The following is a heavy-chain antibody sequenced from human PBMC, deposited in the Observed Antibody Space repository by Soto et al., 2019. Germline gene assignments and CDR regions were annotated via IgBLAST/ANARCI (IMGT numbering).Heavy chain of an antibody. CDR3: ARDPRGYHFWSSYPDY. V-gene: IGHV1-3*01. Sequence: GASVKVSCKTSGYTFSSYAMHWMRQAPGQRPEWVGWINADTGDTKYSQNFQGRVTITRDISARTAYMELSSLRSEDTAVYYCARDPRGYHFWSSYPDYRGKGTLVTVSS. D-gene: IGHD3-3*01. CDR1: GYTFSSYA. CDR2: INADTGDT. J-gene: IGHJ4*02.